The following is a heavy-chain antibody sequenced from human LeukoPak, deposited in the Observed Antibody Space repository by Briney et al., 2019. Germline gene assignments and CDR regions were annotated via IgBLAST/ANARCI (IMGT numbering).Heavy chain of an antibody. CDR3: ARDQSGEALVAGSLPDYVPYYYYYGMDV. J-gene: IGHJ6*02. CDR1: GGTFSSYA. Sequence: SVKVSCKASGGTFSSYAISWVRQAPGQGLEWMGGIIPIFGTANYAQKFQGRVTITADESTSTAYMELSSLRSEDTAVYYCARDQSGEALVAGSLPDYVPYYYYYGMDVWGQGTTVTVSS. D-gene: IGHD6-19*01. V-gene: IGHV1-69*01. CDR2: IIPIFGTA.